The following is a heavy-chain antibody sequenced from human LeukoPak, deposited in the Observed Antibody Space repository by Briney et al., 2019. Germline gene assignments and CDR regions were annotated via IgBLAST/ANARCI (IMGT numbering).Heavy chain of an antibody. CDR3: ARGTQLEIVWGYYYFGMDV. J-gene: IGHJ6*02. CDR2: VIPILHTT. Sequence: ASVKVSCKASGGTFSTSAFTWVRQAPGQGLEWMGGVIPILHTTNYAQHFQGRVSITADESTSTAYMELSGLISEDTAVYYCARGTQLEIVWGYYYFGMDVWGHGTTVTVSS. V-gene: IGHV1-69*01. CDR1: GGTFSTSA. D-gene: IGHD1-1*01.